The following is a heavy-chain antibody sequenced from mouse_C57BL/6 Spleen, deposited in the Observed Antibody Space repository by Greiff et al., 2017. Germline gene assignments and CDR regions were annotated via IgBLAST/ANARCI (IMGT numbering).Heavy chain of an antibody. D-gene: IGHD3-2*02. CDR3: ARYEDSSGPWFAY. CDR1: GYTFTSYW. Sequence: QVQLKQPGAELVKPGASVKMSCKASGYTFTSYWITWVKQRPGQGLEWIGDIYPGSGSTNYNEKFKSKATLTVDTSSSTAYMQLSSLTSEDSAVYYCARYEDSSGPWFAYWGQGTLVTVSA. J-gene: IGHJ3*01. V-gene: IGHV1-55*01. CDR2: IYPGSGST.